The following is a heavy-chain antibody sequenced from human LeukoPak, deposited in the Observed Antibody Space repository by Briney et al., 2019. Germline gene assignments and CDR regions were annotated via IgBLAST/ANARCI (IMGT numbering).Heavy chain of an antibody. CDR3: ARAGPLGYCTNGVCPRSNKPFDY. V-gene: IGHV1-69*05. J-gene: IGHJ4*02. D-gene: IGHD2-8*01. CDR2: TIPIFGTA. Sequence: SVKVSCKASGGTFSSYAISWVRQAPGQGLEWMGRTIPIFGTANYAQKFQGRVTITTDESTSTAYMELSSLRSEDTAVYYCARAGPLGYCTNGVCPRSNKPFDYWGQGTLVTVSS. CDR1: GGTFSSYA.